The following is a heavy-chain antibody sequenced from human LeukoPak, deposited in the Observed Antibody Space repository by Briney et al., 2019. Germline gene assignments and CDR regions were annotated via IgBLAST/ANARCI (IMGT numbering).Heavy chain of an antibody. V-gene: IGHV3-30*04. Sequence: GGSLRLSCAASGFTFSSYAMHWVRQAPGKGLGWVAVISYDGSNKYYADSVKGRFTISRDNSKNTLYLQMNSLRAEDPAVYYCARDGGAAVGFDYWGQGTLVTVSS. D-gene: IGHD6-13*01. J-gene: IGHJ4*02. CDR1: GFTFSSYA. CDR3: ARDGGAAVGFDY. CDR2: ISYDGSNK.